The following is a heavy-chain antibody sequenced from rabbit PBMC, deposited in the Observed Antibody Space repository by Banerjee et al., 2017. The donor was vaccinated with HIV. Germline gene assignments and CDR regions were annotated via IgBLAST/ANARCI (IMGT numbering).Heavy chain of an antibody. CDR2: IYAGSSGST. Sequence: QSLEESGGDLVKPGASLTLTCTASGFSFSSSYYMCWVRQAPGKGLEWIACIYAGSSGSTYYASWSKGRFTISKTSSTTVTLQMTSLTAADTATYFCARGGHSYDDYGDSLYYFDLWGQGTLVTVS. CDR3: ARGGHSYDDYGDSLYYFDL. V-gene: IGHV1S40*01. J-gene: IGHJ4*01. CDR1: GFSFSSSYY. D-gene: IGHD2-1*01.